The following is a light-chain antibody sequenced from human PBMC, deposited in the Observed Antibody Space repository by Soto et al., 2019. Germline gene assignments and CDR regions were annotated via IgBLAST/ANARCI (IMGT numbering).Light chain of an antibody. CDR1: QSVGRY. V-gene: IGKV3-11*01. CDR2: DAS. CDR3: QQRSNWPRT. Sequence: EIVLIQSPATLSLSPGEGATLSCRASQSVGRYLAWYQQKPGQAPRLLIYDASNRATGIPARFSGSGSGTDFTLTISSLEPEDFALYYCQQRSNWPRTFGQGTKVEIK. J-gene: IGKJ1*01.